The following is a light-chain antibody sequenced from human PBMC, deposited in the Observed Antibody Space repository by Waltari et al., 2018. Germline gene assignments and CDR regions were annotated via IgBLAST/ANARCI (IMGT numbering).Light chain of an antibody. V-gene: IGKV3-20*01. Sequence: EIVFTQSPGTLSLSPGERATLSCRASQSVGRSLAGYQQKPGQAPRLLIYGASNRAAGIPDRFSGSGSGTDFSLTISRLEPEDFVVYYCQHYVRLPATFGQGTKVEIK. J-gene: IGKJ1*01. CDR3: QHYVRLPAT. CDR2: GAS. CDR1: QSVGRS.